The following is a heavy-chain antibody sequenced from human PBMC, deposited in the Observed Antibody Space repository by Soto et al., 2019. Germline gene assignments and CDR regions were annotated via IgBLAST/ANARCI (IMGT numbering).Heavy chain of an antibody. CDR3: GRGGAVAGNGLDY. D-gene: IGHD6-19*01. CDR2: INHSGST. Sequence: QVQLQQWGAGLLKPSETLSLTCAVYGGSFSGYYWSWIRQPPGKGLEWIGEINHSGSTNYNPSLKSRVTISVDTSKNQFSLKLSSVTAADTAVYYCGRGGAVAGNGLDYWGQGTLVTVSS. V-gene: IGHV4-34*01. J-gene: IGHJ4*02. CDR1: GGSFSGYY.